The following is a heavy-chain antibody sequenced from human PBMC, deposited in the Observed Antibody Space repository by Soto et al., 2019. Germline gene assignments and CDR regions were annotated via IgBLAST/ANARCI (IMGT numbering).Heavy chain of an antibody. Sequence: ASVKVSCKVSGYTLTELSMHWVRQAPGKGLEWMGGFDPEDGETIYAQKFQGRVTMTEDTSTDTAYMELSSLRSEDTAVYYCATAPKLYAVAGALPNAFDIWGQGTMVTVSS. V-gene: IGHV1-24*01. CDR3: ATAPKLYAVAGALPNAFDI. J-gene: IGHJ3*02. D-gene: IGHD6-19*01. CDR1: GYTLTELS. CDR2: FDPEDGET.